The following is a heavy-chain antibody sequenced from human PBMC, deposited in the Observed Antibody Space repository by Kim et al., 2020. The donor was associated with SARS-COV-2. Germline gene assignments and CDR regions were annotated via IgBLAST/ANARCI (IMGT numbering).Heavy chain of an antibody. Sequence: YHADSVKGRFTISRDNSKNALYLQMTSLRAEDTAVYYCARHSGSYSDFDYWGQGTLVTVSS. D-gene: IGHD1-26*01. V-gene: IGHV3-53*01. CDR3: ARHSGSYSDFDY. J-gene: IGHJ4*02.